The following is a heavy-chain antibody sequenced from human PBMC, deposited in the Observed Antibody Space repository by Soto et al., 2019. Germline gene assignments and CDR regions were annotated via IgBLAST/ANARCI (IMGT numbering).Heavy chain of an antibody. CDR3: ANHVAGQGYYYYYMDV. D-gene: IGHD2-21*01. Sequence: GGSLRLSCAASGFTFSSYAMSWVRQAPGKGLEWVSAITGSGVSTYYADSVKGRFTISRDNSKNTLYLQMNSLRAEDTAVYYCANHVAGQGYYYYYMDVWGKGTTVTVSS. V-gene: IGHV3-23*01. J-gene: IGHJ6*03. CDR1: GFTFSSYA. CDR2: ITGSGVST.